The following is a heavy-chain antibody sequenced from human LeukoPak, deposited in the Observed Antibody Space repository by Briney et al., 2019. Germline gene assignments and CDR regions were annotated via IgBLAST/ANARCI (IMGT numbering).Heavy chain of an antibody. CDR2: ISAYNGNT. J-gene: IGHJ4*02. D-gene: IGHD1-26*01. Sequence: GESLKISCKASGYTFTSYGISWVRQAPGQGLEWMGWISAYNGNTNYAQKLQGRVTMTTDTSTSTAYMELRSLRSDDTAVYYCARVSMVGATTFMPSDYWGQGTLVTVSS. CDR1: GYTFTSYG. V-gene: IGHV1-18*01. CDR3: ARVSMVGATTFMPSDY.